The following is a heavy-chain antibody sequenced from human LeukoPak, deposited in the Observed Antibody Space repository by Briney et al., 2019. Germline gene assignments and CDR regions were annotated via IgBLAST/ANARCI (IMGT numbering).Heavy chain of an antibody. CDR2: INSDGSST. D-gene: IGHD5-18*01. V-gene: IGHV3-74*01. J-gene: IGHJ4*02. CDR1: GFTFSSYW. Sequence: PGGSLRLSCAASGFTFSSYWMHWVRQAPGKGLVWVSRINSDGSSTSYADSVKGRFTISRDNAKNTLYLQMNSLRAEDTGVYYCARPGYSYGRYFDYWGKGTLVTVSS. CDR3: ARPGYSYGRYFDY.